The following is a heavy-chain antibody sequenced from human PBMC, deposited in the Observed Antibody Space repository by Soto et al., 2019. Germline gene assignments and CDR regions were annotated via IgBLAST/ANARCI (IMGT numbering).Heavy chain of an antibody. CDR3: ARGHTGGNWLRPKYYYYYGMDV. CDR1: GGSIRSSSYY. CDR2: FYYNGAT. J-gene: IGHJ6*02. V-gene: IGHV4-39*01. Sequence: SETLSLTCTVSGGSIRSSSYYWAWIRQPPGKGLEWTGSFYYNGATYYNPSLKSRLTISVDTSKNQFSLKLNSVTAADTALYYCARGHTGGNWLRPKYYYYYGMDVWGQGTTVTVSS. D-gene: IGHD5-12*01.